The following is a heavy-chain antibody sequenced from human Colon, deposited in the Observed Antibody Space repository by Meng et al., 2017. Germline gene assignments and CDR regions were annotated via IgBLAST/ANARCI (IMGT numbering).Heavy chain of an antibody. V-gene: IGHV3-23*01. D-gene: IGHD6-13*01. Sequence: GESLKISWAASVFTFSSYAMSWVRQAPGKGLEWVSSITGSGDTTYYADSVKGRFTISRDNSKNTLHLQMNSLRVEDTAVYFCASKRIAASGPPGYWGQGTLVTVSS. CDR1: VFTFSSYA. J-gene: IGHJ4*02. CDR3: ASKRIAASGPPGY. CDR2: ITGSGDTT.